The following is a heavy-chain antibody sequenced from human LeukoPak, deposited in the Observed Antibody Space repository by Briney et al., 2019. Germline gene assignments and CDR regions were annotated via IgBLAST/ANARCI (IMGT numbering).Heavy chain of an antibody. V-gene: IGHV4-4*07. CDR2: IYGSGSA. CDR3: ARERYSRGWYPFEF. CDR1: GDSISSFY. J-gene: IGHJ4*02. Sequence: SETLSLTCTVSGDSISSFYWSWIRQPAGKGLEWIGRIYGSGSAKYNPSLKSRGTISVDTSKNQISLKLTSVTAVDTAVYFCARERYSRGWYPFEFWGQGTLVTVSS. D-gene: IGHD6-19*01.